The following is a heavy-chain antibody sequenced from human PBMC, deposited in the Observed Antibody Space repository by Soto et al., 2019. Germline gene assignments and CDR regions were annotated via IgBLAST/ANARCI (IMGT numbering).Heavy chain of an antibody. D-gene: IGHD6-13*01. CDR1: GFTFSSYS. V-gene: IGHV3-7*01. CDR3: ARGGAASYYYYYYGMDV. J-gene: IGHJ6*02. Sequence: GGSLRLSCAVSGFTFSSYSMNWVRQAPGKGLEWVANIKQDGSEKYYVDSVKGRFTISRDNAKNSLYLQMNSLRAEDTAVYYCARGGAASYYYYYYGMDVWGQGTTVTVSS. CDR2: IKQDGSEK.